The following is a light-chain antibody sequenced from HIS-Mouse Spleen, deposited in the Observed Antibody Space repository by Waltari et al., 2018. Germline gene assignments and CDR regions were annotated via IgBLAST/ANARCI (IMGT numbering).Light chain of an antibody. V-gene: IGLV3-25*03. CDR2: KDS. Sequence: SYELTQPPSVSVSPGQTARITCSGDALPKQYAYWYQQKPGQAPVLVIYKDSERPSGIPERFSGSSSGTTVTLTISGVQAEDEADYYCQSADSSGTGWVFGGGTKLTAL. CDR3: QSADSSGTGWV. CDR1: ALPKQY. J-gene: IGLJ3*02.